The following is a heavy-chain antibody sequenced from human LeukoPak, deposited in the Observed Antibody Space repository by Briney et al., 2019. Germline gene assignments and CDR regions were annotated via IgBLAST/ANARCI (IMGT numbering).Heavy chain of an antibody. V-gene: IGHV4-61*02. CDR2: LYTSGST. Sequence: SQTLSLTCTVSGGSISSGTYYWSWIRQPAGKGLEWIGRLYTSGSTNYNPSLKSRVTISVDTSKNQFSLKLSSVTAADTALYYCARQLAGLAPPGFIDSWGQGTLVTVSS. J-gene: IGHJ4*02. CDR1: GGSISSGTYY. CDR3: ARQLAGLAPPGFIDS. D-gene: IGHD3-3*02.